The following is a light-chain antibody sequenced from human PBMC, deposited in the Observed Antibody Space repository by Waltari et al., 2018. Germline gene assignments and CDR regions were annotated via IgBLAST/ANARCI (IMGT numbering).Light chain of an antibody. CDR3: SSFAGSNNV. Sequence: QSALTQPPSASGSPGESVTISCTGTHSHIGLYNYVSWYQQHPGKAPKLMIYEVTKRPSGVPDRFSGSKSGNTASLTVSGLQTDDEADYFCSSFAGSNNVFGSGTKVTVL. CDR1: HSHIGLYNY. V-gene: IGLV2-8*01. J-gene: IGLJ1*01. CDR2: EVT.